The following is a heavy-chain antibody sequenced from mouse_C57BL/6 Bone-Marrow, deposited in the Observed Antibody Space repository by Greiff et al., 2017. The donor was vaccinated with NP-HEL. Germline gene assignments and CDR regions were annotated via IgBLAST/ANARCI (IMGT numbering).Heavy chain of an antibody. D-gene: IGHD1-1*01. CDR1: GYTFTDYN. CDR3: ASRCYYGSSSFAY. Sequence: VQLQQSGPELVKPGASVKMSCKASGYTFTDYNMHWVKQSHGKSLEWIGYINPNNGGTSYNQKFKGKATLTVNKSSSTAYMELRSLTSEDSAVYYCASRCYYGSSSFAYWGQGTLVTVSA. CDR2: INPNNGGT. J-gene: IGHJ3*01. V-gene: IGHV1-22*01.